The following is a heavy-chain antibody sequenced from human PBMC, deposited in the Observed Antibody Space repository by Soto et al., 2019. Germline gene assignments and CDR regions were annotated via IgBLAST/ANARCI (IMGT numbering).Heavy chain of an antibody. J-gene: IGHJ4*02. CDR1: GFTFSTSA. Sequence: SVKVSCKTSGFTFSTSAVHWVRQARGHRLQWIGWIDVGSGNANYAQMLQERVTISRDMSTSTAYMELSSLRSEDTAVYYCAYYRMDIAAAGRFDYWGQGTLVTVSS. CDR2: IDVGSGNA. V-gene: IGHV1-58*01. CDR3: AYYRMDIAAAGRFDY. D-gene: IGHD6-13*01.